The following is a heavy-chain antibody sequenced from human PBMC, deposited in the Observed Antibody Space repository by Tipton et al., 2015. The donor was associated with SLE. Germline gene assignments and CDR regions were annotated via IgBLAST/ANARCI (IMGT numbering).Heavy chain of an antibody. Sequence: TLSLTCAVSGDSLSSGYHFWNWIRQPAGKGLEWVGRLHSTGYSNYNPSLKSRVTMSLDTSKNQFSLNLSSVTAADTAVYYCARGGDCSTNVCYYGMFDPWGQGTLVTVSS. CDR3: ARGGDCSTNVCYYGMFDP. D-gene: IGHD2-2*01. CDR2: LHSTGYS. V-gene: IGHV4-61*02. CDR1: GDSLSSGYHF. J-gene: IGHJ5*02.